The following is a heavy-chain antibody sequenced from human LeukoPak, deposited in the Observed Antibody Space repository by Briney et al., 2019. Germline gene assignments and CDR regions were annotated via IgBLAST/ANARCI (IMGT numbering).Heavy chain of an antibody. J-gene: IGHJ4*02. V-gene: IGHV3-21*01. CDR3: ARGDDSSGYYYAPFDY. CDR1: GFTFSSYS. D-gene: IGHD3-22*01. Sequence: GGSLRLSCAASGFTFSSYSMNWVSQAPGKGLEWVSSISSSSSYIYYADSVKGRFTISRDNAKNSLYLQMNSLRAEDTAVYYCARGDDSSGYYYAPFDYWGQGTLVTVSS. CDR2: ISSSSSYI.